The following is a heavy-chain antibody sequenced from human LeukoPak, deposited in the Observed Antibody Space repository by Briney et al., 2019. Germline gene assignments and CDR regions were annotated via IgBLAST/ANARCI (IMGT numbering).Heavy chain of an antibody. CDR2: IWYDGSKK. CDR3: ARLGNWNVGY. V-gene: IGHV3-33*01. Sequence: GGSLRLSCAASGFTFNTYGMHWVRQAPGKGLEWVAFIWYDGSKKYYADSVKGRFTISRDNSKNTLYLQMNSLRAEDTAVYYCARLGNWNVGYWGQGTLVTVSS. CDR1: GFTFNTYG. D-gene: IGHD1-20*01. J-gene: IGHJ4*02.